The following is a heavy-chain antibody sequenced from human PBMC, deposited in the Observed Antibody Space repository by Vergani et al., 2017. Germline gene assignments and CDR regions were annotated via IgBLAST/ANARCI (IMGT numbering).Heavy chain of an antibody. CDR2: IDPSDSYT. D-gene: IGHD2-2*01. CDR1: GYSFTSYW. Sequence: EVQLVQSGAEVKKPGESLRISCKGSGYSFTSYWISWVRQMPGKGLEWMGRIDPSDSYTNCSPSFQCHVTISADKSISTAYLQWSSLKASDTAMYYCERVVVVPAATAGTGAGYYYYGMDVWGQGTTVTVSS. J-gene: IGHJ6*02. V-gene: IGHV5-10-1*01. CDR3: ERVVVVPAATAGTGAGYYYYGMDV.